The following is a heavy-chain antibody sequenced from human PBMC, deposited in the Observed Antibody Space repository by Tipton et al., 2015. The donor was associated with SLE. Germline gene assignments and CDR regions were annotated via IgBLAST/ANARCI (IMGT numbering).Heavy chain of an antibody. CDR2: IYASGST. CDR1: DGSISDYY. Sequence: LRLSCTVSDGSISDYYWTWIRQPAGEGLEWIGRIYASGSTNYNPSLRSRAAMSVDTSKNQFSLKLSSVTAADTAVYYCARVRDGYIADAFDIWGQGTMVTVSS. CDR3: ARVRDGYIADAFDI. D-gene: IGHD5-24*01. J-gene: IGHJ3*02. V-gene: IGHV4-4*07.